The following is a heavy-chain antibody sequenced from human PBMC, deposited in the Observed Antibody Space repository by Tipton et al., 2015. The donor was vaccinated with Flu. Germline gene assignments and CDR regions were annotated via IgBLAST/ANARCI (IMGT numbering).Heavy chain of an antibody. CDR1: GFTFNAYA. D-gene: IGHD4-17*01. CDR2: ISGTGGNT. J-gene: IGHJ4*02. V-gene: IGHV3-23*01. Sequence: SLRLSCAASGFTFNAYAMSWVRQAPGKGLEWVSTISGTGGNTNYADSVEGRFTISRDNSKNTLFLQMNSLRAEDTAVYYCVKGTQRAVTYYFGQWGQGTRVTVSA. CDR3: VKGTQRAVTYYFGQ.